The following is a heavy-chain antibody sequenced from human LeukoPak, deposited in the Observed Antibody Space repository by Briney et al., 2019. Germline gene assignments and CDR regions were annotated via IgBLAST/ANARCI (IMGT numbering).Heavy chain of an antibody. CDR2: ISNSGNT. CDR3: VKLQPNSGEWAFYI. Sequence: SETLSLTCTVSGASISTYYWSSIRQPPGAGLEWIGYISNSGNTNYNPSLKSRVTISVDTSKHQLSLRLSSVTAADAAMYQCVKLQPNSGEWAFYIWGQGTMVSVSS. V-gene: IGHV4-59*01. D-gene: IGHD1-1*01. J-gene: IGHJ3*02. CDR1: GASISTYY.